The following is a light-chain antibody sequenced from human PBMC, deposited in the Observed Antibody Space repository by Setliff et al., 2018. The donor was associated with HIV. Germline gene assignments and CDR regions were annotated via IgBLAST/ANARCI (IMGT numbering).Light chain of an antibody. Sequence: QSALTQPASVSGSPGKSIAISCTGTSSDVGIYNFVSWYQHHPGKAPKLIIYEVNQRPSGVSNRFSGSKSGNTASLTISGLLPEDETDYYCCSYTTYSTYVFGTGTKVTVL. V-gene: IGLV2-23*02. CDR1: SSDVGIYNF. CDR2: EVN. CDR3: CSYTTYSTYV. J-gene: IGLJ1*01.